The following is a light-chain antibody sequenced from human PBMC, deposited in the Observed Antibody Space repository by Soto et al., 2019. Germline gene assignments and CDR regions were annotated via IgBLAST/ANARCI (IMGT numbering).Light chain of an antibody. CDR3: QQYDNLVT. J-gene: IGKJ4*01. CDR1: QDIRKY. CDR2: DTS. V-gene: IGKV1-33*01. Sequence: DVQMTQSPSSLSTSVGGRVTITCQASQDIRKYLNWHQQTPGKAPNVRIYDTSNLETGVPSRFSGSGSGTDFTFTISSLQPEDIATYYCQQYDNLVTFGGGTKVDIK.